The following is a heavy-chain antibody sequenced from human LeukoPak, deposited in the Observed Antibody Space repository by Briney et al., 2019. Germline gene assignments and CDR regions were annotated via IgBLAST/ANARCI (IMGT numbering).Heavy chain of an antibody. J-gene: IGHJ4*02. CDR3: ARQEPSYYYDSSGYYTSY. V-gene: IGHV5-51*01. Sequence: GESLKISCKGSGYSFTSYWIGWVRQMPGKGLEWMGTIYPGDSDTRYSPSFQGQVTISADKSISTAYLQWSSLKASDTAMYYCARQEPSYYYDSSGYYTSYWGQGTLVTVSS. CDR1: GYSFTSYW. D-gene: IGHD3-22*01. CDR2: IYPGDSDT.